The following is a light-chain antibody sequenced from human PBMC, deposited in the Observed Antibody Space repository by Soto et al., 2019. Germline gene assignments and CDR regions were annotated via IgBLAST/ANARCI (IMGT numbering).Light chain of an antibody. CDR1: QSVSSSY. Sequence: EIVLTQSPGTLSLSPGERATLSCRVSQSVSSSYLAWYQQKPGQAPRLLIYGASSRATGIPDRYSGSGSGTDFTLTISRLEPEDFAVYYCPQYGSSPLTFGGGTKVEIK. CDR3: PQYGSSPLT. J-gene: IGKJ4*02. V-gene: IGKV3-20*01. CDR2: GAS.